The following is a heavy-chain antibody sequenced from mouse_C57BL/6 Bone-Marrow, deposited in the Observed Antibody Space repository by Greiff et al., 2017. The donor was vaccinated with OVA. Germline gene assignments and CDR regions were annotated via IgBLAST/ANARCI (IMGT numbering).Heavy chain of an antibody. V-gene: IGHV1-81*01. J-gene: IGHJ2*01. CDR1: GYTFTSYG. CDR3: ARRRAFITTVVAGLDY. CDR2: IYPRSGNT. D-gene: IGHD1-1*01. Sequence: VQLQQSGAELARPGASVKLSCKASGYTFTSYGMSWVKQRTGQGLEWIGEIYPRSGNTYYNEKFKGKATLTADKSSSTAYMELRSLTSEDSAVYFYARRRAFITTVVAGLDYWGQGTTLTVSS.